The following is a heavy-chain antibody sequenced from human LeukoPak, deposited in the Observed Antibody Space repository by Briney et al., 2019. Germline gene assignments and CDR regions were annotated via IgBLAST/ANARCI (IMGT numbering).Heavy chain of an antibody. Sequence: GGSLRLSCAASGFTFSSYWMSWVRQAPGKGLEWVANIKQDGSEKYYVDSVKGRFTISRDNAKNSLYLQMNSLSAEDTAVYYCARGLYSNYYYYYMDVWGKGTTVTASS. CDR3: ARGLYSNYYYYYMDV. CDR1: GFTFSSYW. V-gene: IGHV3-7*01. J-gene: IGHJ6*03. D-gene: IGHD4-11*01. CDR2: IKQDGSEK.